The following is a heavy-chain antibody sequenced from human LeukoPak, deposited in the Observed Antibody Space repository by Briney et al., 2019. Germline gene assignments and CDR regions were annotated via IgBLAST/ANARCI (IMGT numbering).Heavy chain of an antibody. CDR3: ARVHDSSGYDTDY. CDR2: INPNSGGT. Sequence: ASVKVSCKASGYTFTGYYMHWVRQAPGQGLEWMGWINPNSGGTNYAQKFQGRVTMTRDTSISTAYMELSRLRSDDTAVYYCARVHDSSGYDTDYWGQGTLVTVSS. V-gene: IGHV1-2*02. CDR1: GYTFTGYY. D-gene: IGHD3-22*01. J-gene: IGHJ4*02.